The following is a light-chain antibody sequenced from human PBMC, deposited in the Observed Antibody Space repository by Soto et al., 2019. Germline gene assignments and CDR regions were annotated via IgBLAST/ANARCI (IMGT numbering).Light chain of an antibody. CDR1: KNDIGVYDF. V-gene: IGLV2-18*02. Sequence: QSALTHPPSASGSPGQSVTISCTGTKNDIGVYDFVSWYQHHPGKAPRLIIYEVVQRPSGVPDRFSGSKSGNTASLTISGLQAEDEADYYCSSYTSSSTQYVFGTGTKVTVL. CDR3: SSYTSSSTQYV. J-gene: IGLJ1*01. CDR2: EVV.